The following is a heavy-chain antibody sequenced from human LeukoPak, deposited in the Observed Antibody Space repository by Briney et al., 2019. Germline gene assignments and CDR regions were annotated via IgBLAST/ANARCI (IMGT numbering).Heavy chain of an antibody. D-gene: IGHD3-10*01. CDR2: IYPDDSDT. CDR1: GYSFTNYW. CDR3: ARRSFTANFRWFDP. J-gene: IGHJ5*02. V-gene: IGHV5-51*01. Sequence: GESLKISCKGSGYSFTNYWIGWVRQMPGKGLEWMGIIYPDDSDTRYSPSFQGQVTISADKSISTAYLQWSSLKASDTAMYYCARRSFTANFRWFDPWGQGTLVTVSS.